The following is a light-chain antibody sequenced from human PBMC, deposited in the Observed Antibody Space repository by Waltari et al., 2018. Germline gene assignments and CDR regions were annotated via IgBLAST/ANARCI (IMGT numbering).Light chain of an antibody. Sequence: EIVLTQSPATLSLSPGERATLSCRASQSVSSYLGWYQQKPGQAPRLLIYDASNRATGIPARFSGSGSGTDFTLTISSLEFEDFAVYYCQQRANWPLTFGGGTKVEIK. CDR3: QQRANWPLT. J-gene: IGKJ4*01. CDR1: QSVSSY. V-gene: IGKV3-11*01. CDR2: DAS.